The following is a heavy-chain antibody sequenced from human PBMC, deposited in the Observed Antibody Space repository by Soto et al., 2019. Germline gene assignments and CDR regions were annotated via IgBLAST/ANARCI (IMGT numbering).Heavy chain of an antibody. CDR2: IAHDGHT. Sequence: PSETLSLTCDVSGGPITTSVLWTWVRQFPGRGLEWIGVIAHDGHTNYNPSLSGRATMSVDRSNSHFSLNVASVNAAYTAVYFCAGRIDDDYGAQGTLVNVSS. CDR1: GGPITTSVL. CDR3: AGRIDDDY. V-gene: IGHV4-4*02. D-gene: IGHD2-15*01. J-gene: IGHJ4*02.